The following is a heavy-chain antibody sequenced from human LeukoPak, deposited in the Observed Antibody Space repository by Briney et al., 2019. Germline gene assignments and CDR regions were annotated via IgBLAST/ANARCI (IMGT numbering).Heavy chain of an antibody. Sequence: TGGSLRLSCAASAFSFNNYAMTWVRQAPGKGLEWVSGISGDGGTTSYADSVKGRFTISRDISKDTLYLQMSSLRAEDTAVYYCARTVTTGSYYFDYWSQGTLVTVSS. CDR2: ISGDGGTT. D-gene: IGHD1-1*01. CDR3: ARTVTTGSYYFDY. V-gene: IGHV3-23*01. CDR1: AFSFNNYA. J-gene: IGHJ4*02.